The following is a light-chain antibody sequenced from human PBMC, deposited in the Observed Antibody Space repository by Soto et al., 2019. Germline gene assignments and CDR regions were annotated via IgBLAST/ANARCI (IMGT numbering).Light chain of an antibody. CDR3: QSYDSSLSAYAV. Sequence: QSVLTQPPAASGTPGQEVTISCSGSSSNVGSNYVYWYQQLPGTAPKLLIYKNDQRPSGVPYRFSASKSGTSASLAISGLRSEDEADYYCQSYDSSLSAYAVFGGGTQLTVL. V-gene: IGLV1-47*01. CDR2: KND. J-gene: IGLJ7*01. CDR1: SSNVGSNY.